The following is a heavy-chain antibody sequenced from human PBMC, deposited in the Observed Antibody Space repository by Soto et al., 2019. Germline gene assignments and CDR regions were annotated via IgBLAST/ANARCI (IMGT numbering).Heavy chain of an antibody. D-gene: IGHD2-2*01. CDR2: IYYSGST. J-gene: IGHJ6*02. CDR3: ARDRGGSTRRPEPYGMDV. CDR1: GGSISSYY. V-gene: IGHV4-59*01. Sequence: PSETLSLTCTVSGGSISSYYWSWIRQPPGKGLEWIGYIYYSGSTNYNPSLKSRVTISVDTSKNQFSLKLSSVTAADTAVYYCARDRGGSTRRPEPYGMDVWGQGTTVTVSS.